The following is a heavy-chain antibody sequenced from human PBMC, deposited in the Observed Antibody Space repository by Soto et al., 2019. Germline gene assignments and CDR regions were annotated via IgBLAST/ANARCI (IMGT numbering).Heavy chain of an antibody. CDR3: AHVLVVVANYGMDV. Sequence: SETPSLTCAFYGASFSPYYWSWNWIRQPPGKGLEWTGEINHTGSTKYNPSLRSRLTISLDTSKNQFSLTLSSVTAADTGVYYCAHVLVVVANYGMDVWGQGTTVTVSS. V-gene: IGHV4-34*01. CDR2: INHTGST. J-gene: IGHJ6*02. D-gene: IGHD2-15*01. CDR1: GASFSPYY.